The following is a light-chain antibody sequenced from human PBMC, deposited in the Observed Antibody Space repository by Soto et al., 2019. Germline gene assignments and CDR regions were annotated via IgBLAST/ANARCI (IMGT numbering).Light chain of an antibody. V-gene: IGKV3-20*01. Sequence: EIVLTQSPGTLSLSPGERATLSCRASQSVSSSYLAWYQQKPGQAPRLLICGASSRATGIPDRFRGSGSGTDFTLTISRLEPEDFAVYYCQQYGSSPYTFGQGTKLEIK. CDR2: GAS. CDR3: QQYGSSPYT. J-gene: IGKJ2*01. CDR1: QSVSSSY.